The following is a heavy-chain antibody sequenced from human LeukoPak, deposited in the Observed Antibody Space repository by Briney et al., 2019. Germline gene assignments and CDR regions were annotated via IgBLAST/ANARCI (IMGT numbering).Heavy chain of an antibody. J-gene: IGHJ4*02. CDR2: INTDGRTT. CDR1: GFSFSSYW. Sequence: GGSLRLSCAASGFSFSSYWMNWVRQTPGKGLMWVAHINTDGRTTTYADSVKGRFTVSRDNAKNTLYLEMNRLRAEDTAVYYCARDNAYMLDYWGQGTQVTVSS. D-gene: IGHD5-24*01. V-gene: IGHV3-74*03. CDR3: ARDNAYMLDY.